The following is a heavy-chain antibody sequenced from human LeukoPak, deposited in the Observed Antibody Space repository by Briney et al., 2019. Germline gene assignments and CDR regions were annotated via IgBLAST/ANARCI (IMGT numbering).Heavy chain of an antibody. Sequence: PSETLSLTCAVYGGSFSGYYWSWIRQPPGKGLEWIGEINHSGSTYYNPSLKSRVTISVDTSKNQFSLKLSSVTAADTAVYYCARDWSKESITMVRGAKGMDVWGQGTTVTVSS. D-gene: IGHD3-10*01. V-gene: IGHV4-34*01. CDR1: GGSFSGYY. J-gene: IGHJ6*02. CDR2: INHSGST. CDR3: ARDWSKESITMVRGAKGMDV.